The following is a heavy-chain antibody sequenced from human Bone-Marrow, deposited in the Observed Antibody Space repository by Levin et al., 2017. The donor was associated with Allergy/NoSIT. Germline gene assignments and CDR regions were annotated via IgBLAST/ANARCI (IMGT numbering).Heavy chain of an antibody. D-gene: IGHD2-21*01. CDR2: IKSETDGGTI. J-gene: IGHJ4*02. CDR3: TTEVWARSIRDDY. Sequence: GGSLRLSCAASGFSFTKVWMTWVRQAPGKGLEWVGRIKSETDGGTIDYAAPVKGRFTISREDARSTLYLQMNSLKTEDTAVYYCTTEVWARSIRDDYWGQGTLVTVSS. CDR1: GFSFTKVW. V-gene: IGHV3-15*01.